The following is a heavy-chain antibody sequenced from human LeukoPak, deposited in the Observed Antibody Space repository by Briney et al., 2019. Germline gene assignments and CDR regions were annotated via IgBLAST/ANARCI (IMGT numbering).Heavy chain of an antibody. V-gene: IGHV3-21*03. CDR3: TSDVGHGT. D-gene: IGHD3-16*01. Sequence: GGSLRLSCAASGFTFSNYGMHWVRQAPGKGLEWVSSISSSSSYIYYADSVKGRFTISRDNAKNSLYLQMNSLRTEDTAVYYCTSDVGHGTWGQGILVTVSS. CDR2: ISSSSSYI. J-gene: IGHJ5*02. CDR1: GFTFSNYG.